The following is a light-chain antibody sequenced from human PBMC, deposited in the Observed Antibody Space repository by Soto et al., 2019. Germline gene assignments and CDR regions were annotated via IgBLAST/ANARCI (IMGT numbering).Light chain of an antibody. Sequence: EIVMTQSPATLSVSPGESATLSCRASQSVSSHLGWFQQKPGQVPRLLIYGASHRVPGIPARFSGSGSGTEFTLTISGLQSEDFAVYYCQQYNNWPRTFGQGTKVDI. V-gene: IGKV3-15*01. CDR1: QSVSSH. J-gene: IGKJ1*01. CDR2: GAS. CDR3: QQYNNWPRT.